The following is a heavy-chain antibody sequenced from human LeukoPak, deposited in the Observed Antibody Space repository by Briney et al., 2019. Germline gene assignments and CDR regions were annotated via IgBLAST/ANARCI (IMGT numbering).Heavy chain of an antibody. CDR1: GFTLGDYA. CDR2: IRSKAYGGTT. J-gene: IGHJ6*02. CDR3: QVDTAMLSYGMDV. Sequence: GGSLRLSCTASGFTLGDYAMSWFRQAPGKGLEWVGFIRSKAYGGTTEYAASVKGRFTISRDDSKSIAYLQMNSLKTEDTAVYYCQVDTAMLSYGMDVWGQGTTVTVSS. D-gene: IGHD5-18*01. V-gene: IGHV3-49*03.